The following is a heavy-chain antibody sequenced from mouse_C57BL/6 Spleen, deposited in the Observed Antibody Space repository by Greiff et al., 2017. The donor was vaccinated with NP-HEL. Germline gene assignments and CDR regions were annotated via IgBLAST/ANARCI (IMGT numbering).Heavy chain of an antibody. Sequence: VQLQQSGAELVMPGASVKLSCKASGYTFTSYWMHWVKQRPGQGLEWIGEIDPSDSYTNYNQKFKGKSTLTVDKSSSTAYMQLSSLTSEDSAVYYCARSRGLRRLYAMDYWGQGTSVTVSS. CDR2: IDPSDSYT. CDR1: GYTFTSYW. D-gene: IGHD2-4*01. V-gene: IGHV1-69*01. CDR3: ARSRGLRRLYAMDY. J-gene: IGHJ4*01.